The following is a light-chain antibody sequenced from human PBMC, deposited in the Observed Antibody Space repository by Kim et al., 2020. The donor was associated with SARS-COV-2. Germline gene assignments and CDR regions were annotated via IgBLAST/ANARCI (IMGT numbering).Light chain of an antibody. CDR1: SSDVGGYNY. J-gene: IGLJ1*01. CDR3: CSYAGSYTYF. Sequence: QSALTKPRSVSGSPGQSVTISCTGTSSDVGGYNYVSWYQQHPGKAPKLMIYDVSKRPSGVPDRFSGSKSGNTASLTISGLQAEDEADYYCCSYAGSYTYFFGTGTKVTVL. V-gene: IGLV2-11*01. CDR2: DVS.